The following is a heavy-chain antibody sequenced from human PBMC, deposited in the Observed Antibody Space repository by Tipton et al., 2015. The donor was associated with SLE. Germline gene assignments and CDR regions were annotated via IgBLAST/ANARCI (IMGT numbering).Heavy chain of an antibody. CDR2: ISYDGSNK. D-gene: IGHD2-8*01. J-gene: IGHJ2*01. V-gene: IGHV3-30*04. CDR3: VRSGVLYWYFDL. CDR1: GFTFTTYA. Sequence: SLRLSCAASGFTFTTYAMHWVRQAPGKGLEWVALISYDGSNKYYADSVKGRFTISRDNSKNTLYLQMNSLRAEDTAVYYCVRSGVLYWYFDLWGRGTLVTVSS.